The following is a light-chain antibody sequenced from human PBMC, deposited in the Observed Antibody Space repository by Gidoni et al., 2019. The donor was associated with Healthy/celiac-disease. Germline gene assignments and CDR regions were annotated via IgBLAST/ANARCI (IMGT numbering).Light chain of an antibody. J-gene: IGKJ2*01. CDR2: AAS. CDR1: QSISSY. V-gene: IGKV1-39*01. Sequence: DIQMTQSPSSLSASVGDRVTITCRASQSISSYLNWYQQKPGKAPKLLIYAASSLQSGVPSRFSGSGSGTDFTLTISSLQPEDFATYYCQQSYSTPPLFXQXTKLEIK. CDR3: QQSYSTPPL.